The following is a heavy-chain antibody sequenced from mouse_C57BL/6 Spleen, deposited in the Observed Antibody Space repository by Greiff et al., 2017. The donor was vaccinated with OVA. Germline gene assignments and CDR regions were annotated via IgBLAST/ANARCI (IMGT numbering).Heavy chain of an antibody. CDR1: GFSFNTYA. Sequence: EVQGVESGGGLVQPKGSLKLSCAASGFSFNTYAMNWVRQAPGKGLEWVARIRSKSNNYATYYADSVKDRFTISRDDSESMLYLQMNNLKTEDTAMYYCVRRDYYGSFYAMDYWGQGTSVTVSS. CDR3: VRRDYYGSFYAMDY. V-gene: IGHV10-1*01. D-gene: IGHD1-1*01. CDR2: IRSKSNNYAT. J-gene: IGHJ4*01.